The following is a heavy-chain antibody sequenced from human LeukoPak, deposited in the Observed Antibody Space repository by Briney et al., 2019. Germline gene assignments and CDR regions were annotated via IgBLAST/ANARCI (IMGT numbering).Heavy chain of an antibody. CDR3: ARDSPYCGGDCRMDYFDY. J-gene: IGHJ4*02. V-gene: IGHV3-7*01. CDR1: GFTFSSYW. D-gene: IGHD2-21*02. CDR2: IKQDGSEK. Sequence: GGSLRLSCAASGFTFSSYWMSWVRQAPGKGLEWVANIKQDGSEKCYVDSVKGRFTISRDNAKNSLYLQMNSLRAEDTAVYYCARDSPYCGGDCRMDYFDYWGQGTLVTVSS.